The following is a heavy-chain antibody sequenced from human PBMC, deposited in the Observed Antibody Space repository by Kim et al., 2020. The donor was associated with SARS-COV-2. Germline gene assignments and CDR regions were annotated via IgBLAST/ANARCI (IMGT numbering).Heavy chain of an antibody. CDR3: ARHSSSSGGFDY. V-gene: IGHV5-51*01. D-gene: IGHD6-6*01. Sequence: RYCPPFQGQVTNSADKSVSTAYLQWRSLKASDTAMYYCARHSSSSGGFDYWGQGTLVTVSS. J-gene: IGHJ4*02.